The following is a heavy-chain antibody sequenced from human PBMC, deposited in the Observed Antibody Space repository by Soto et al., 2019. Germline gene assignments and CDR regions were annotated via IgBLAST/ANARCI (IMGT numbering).Heavy chain of an antibody. Sequence: QVQLVQSGAEVKEPGASVKVSCKASGYPFTSYSFSWVRQAPGQGLEWMGWSSAYNGDTRYAQKFQGRVTMTADPYTDTAYMALRNLRSDDTGVYYCAREGAVVGSAVYYGMDVWGQGTMVTVS. D-gene: IGHD2-15*01. J-gene: IGHJ6*02. CDR1: GYPFTSYS. CDR2: SSAYNGDT. CDR3: AREGAVVGSAVYYGMDV. V-gene: IGHV1-18*04.